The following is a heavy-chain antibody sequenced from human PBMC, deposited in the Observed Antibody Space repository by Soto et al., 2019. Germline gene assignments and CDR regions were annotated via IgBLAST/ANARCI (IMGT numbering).Heavy chain of an antibody. CDR1: GFNVTSKY. Sequence: QAGGSLRLSCAASGFNVTSKYMNWVRQAPGKGLEWVSIIYSGGTTYYADSVKGRFTISRDNSKNALFLQLNSLGADDTAVYFCAREGIAAAPGYYGMGVWGQGTTVTVSS. V-gene: IGHV3-53*01. CDR3: AREGIAAAPGYYGMGV. D-gene: IGHD6-13*01. J-gene: IGHJ6*02. CDR2: IYSGGTT.